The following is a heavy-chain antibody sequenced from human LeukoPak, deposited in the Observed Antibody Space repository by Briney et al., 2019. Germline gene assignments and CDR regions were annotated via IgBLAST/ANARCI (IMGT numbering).Heavy chain of an antibody. Sequence: SETLSLTCTVSGGSISSSSYYWGWIRQPPGKGLEWIGSIYYSGSTYYNPSLKSRVTISVDTSKNQFSLKLSSVTAADTAVYYCARLERRQEAFDIWGQGTMVTVSS. D-gene: IGHD1-1*01. J-gene: IGHJ3*02. V-gene: IGHV4-39*01. CDR1: GGSISSSSYY. CDR3: ARLERRQEAFDI. CDR2: IYYSGST.